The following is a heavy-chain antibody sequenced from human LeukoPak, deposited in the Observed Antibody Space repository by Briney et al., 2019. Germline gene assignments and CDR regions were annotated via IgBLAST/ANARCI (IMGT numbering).Heavy chain of an antibody. Sequence: ASVKVSCKASGYTFTSYYMHWVRQAPGQGLEWMGLINPSGGSTSYAQKFQGRVTMTRDKSTSTVYMELSSLRSEDTAVYYCARDPSKVDTGPYYYYMDVWGKGTTVTVSS. CDR1: GYTFTSYY. V-gene: IGHV1-46*01. D-gene: IGHD5-18*01. CDR3: ARDPSKVDTGPYYYYMDV. CDR2: INPSGGST. J-gene: IGHJ6*03.